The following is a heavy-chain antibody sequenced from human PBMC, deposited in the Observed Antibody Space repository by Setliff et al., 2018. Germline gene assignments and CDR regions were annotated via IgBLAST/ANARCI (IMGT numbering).Heavy chain of an antibody. V-gene: IGHV4-34*12. D-gene: IGHD3-22*01. CDR3: ATIPPQTYYYDSSGYNKAHY. J-gene: IGHJ4*02. CDR1: GGSFSGYY. Sequence: SETLSLTCAVYGGSFSGYYWSWIRQPPGKRLEWIGEIIHSGSTNYNPSLTSLVTISMDTSKNQFSLKVSSVTAADPAVYYCATIPPQTYYYDSSGYNKAHYWGPGTLVTVSS. CDR2: IIHSGST.